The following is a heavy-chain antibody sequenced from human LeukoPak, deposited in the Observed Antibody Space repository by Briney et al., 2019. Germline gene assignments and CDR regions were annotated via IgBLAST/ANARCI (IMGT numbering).Heavy chain of an antibody. J-gene: IGHJ5*02. D-gene: IGHD1-1*01. V-gene: IGHV1-46*01. Sequence: ASVTVSFTASGYTFTIYYMHWVRQPPGQGLEWMGVINPSGGSTSYAQKFQGRVTITRDTSTSTVYMELSSLRSEDTAVYYCARETGTNPAGNYNWFDLWGQGTLVTVSS. CDR3: ARETGTNPAGNYNWFDL. CDR1: GYTFTIYY. CDR2: INPSGGST.